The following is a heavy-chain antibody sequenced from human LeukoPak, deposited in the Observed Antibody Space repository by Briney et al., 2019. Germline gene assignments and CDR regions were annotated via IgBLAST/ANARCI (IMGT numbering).Heavy chain of an antibody. D-gene: IGHD3-22*01. J-gene: IGHJ4*02. CDR1: GFTFSSYS. CDR3: ATKYFDSSGYYGY. Sequence: GSLRLFCAASGFTFSSYSMSWFRQAPGKGPEWVSGIGDSGGSTDYADSVKGRFTISRDNSKNTLYLQMNSLRAEDTAVYYCATKYFDSSGYYGYWGQGTLVTVSS. CDR2: IGDSGGST. V-gene: IGHV3-23*01.